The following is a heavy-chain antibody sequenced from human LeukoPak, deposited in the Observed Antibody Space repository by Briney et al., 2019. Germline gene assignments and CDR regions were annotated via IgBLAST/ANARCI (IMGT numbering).Heavy chain of an antibody. CDR2: ISWNSGSI. CDR1: GFTFDDYA. Sequence: GRSLRLSCAASGFTFDDYAMHWVRQAPGKGLEWVSGISWNSGSIGYADSVKGRFTISRDNAKNSLYLQMNSLRAEDTALYYCAKDMQAVAGHYGMDVWGQGTTVTVSS. V-gene: IGHV3-9*01. J-gene: IGHJ6*02. CDR3: AKDMQAVAGHYGMDV. D-gene: IGHD6-19*01.